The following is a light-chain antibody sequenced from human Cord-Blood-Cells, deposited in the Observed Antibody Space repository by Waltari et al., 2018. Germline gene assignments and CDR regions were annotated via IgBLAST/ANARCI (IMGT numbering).Light chain of an antibody. CDR1: SSDVGGYNY. CDR2: DVS. Sequence: QSALTQPRSVSGSPGQSVTISCTGTSSDVGGYNYVSWYQQHPGKAPKLRIYDVSKRPAGVPDRFAGSKSGNTASLTISGRQAEDEADYYCCSYAGSYTWVFGGGTKLTVL. V-gene: IGLV2-11*01. CDR3: CSYAGSYTWV. J-gene: IGLJ3*02.